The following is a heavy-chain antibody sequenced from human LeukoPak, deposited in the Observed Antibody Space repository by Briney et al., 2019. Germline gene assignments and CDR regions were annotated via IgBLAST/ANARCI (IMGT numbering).Heavy chain of an antibody. Sequence: GASVKVSCKASGYTFTGYYMHWVRQAPGQGLEWMGWINPNSGGTNYAQKFQGRVTMTRDTSISTAYMELSRLRSDDTAVYYCARDPSGSYWGGGFDYWGQGTLVTVSS. J-gene: IGHJ4*02. D-gene: IGHD1-26*01. CDR2: INPNSGGT. CDR3: ARDPSGSYWGGGFDY. CDR1: GYTFTGYY. V-gene: IGHV1-2*02.